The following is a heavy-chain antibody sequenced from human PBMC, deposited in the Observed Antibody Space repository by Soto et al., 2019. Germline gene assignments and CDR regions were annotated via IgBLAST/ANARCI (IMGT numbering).Heavy chain of an antibody. V-gene: IGHV3-30*18. Sequence: VCSLPISCASSGFPFTDYAMNWVRQAPGKGLEWVAVISFDGSKKYYTDSVKGRFTISRDNSKSALYLQMNSLRAEDTALYYCAKARRSYDASGYCFDFWGQGALVTVSS. D-gene: IGHD3-22*01. J-gene: IGHJ4*02. CDR1: GFPFTDYA. CDR2: ISFDGSKK. CDR3: AKARRSYDASGYCFDF.